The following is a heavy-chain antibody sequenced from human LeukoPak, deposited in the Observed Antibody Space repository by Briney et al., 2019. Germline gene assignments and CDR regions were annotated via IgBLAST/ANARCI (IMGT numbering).Heavy chain of an antibody. V-gene: IGHV1-2*02. J-gene: IGHJ3*02. CDR3: ARPDSTYYDILTGYYDDAFDI. Sequence: ASVKVSCKASGYTFTGYYMHRVRQAPGQGLEWMGWINPNSGGTNYVQKFQGRVTMTRDTSISTTYMELSRLRSDDTAVYYCARPDSTYYDILTGYYDDAFDIWGQGTMVTVSS. CDR1: GYTFTGYY. CDR2: INPNSGGT. D-gene: IGHD3-9*01.